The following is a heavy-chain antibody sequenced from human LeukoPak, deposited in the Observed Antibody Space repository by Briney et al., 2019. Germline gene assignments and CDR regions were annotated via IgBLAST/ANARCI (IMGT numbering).Heavy chain of an antibody. D-gene: IGHD3-10*01. CDR3: ARHGSVRSPLGP. CDR1: GGSISSYY. CDR2: IYATGST. V-gene: IGHV4-4*09. J-gene: IGHJ5*02. Sequence: SETLSLTCTVSGGSISSYYWSWIRQPPGKGLEWIGYIYATGSTNYNPSLKRRVTISVDTSKNQFSLNLRSVTAADTAVYYCARHGSVRSPLGPWGQGTLVTVSS.